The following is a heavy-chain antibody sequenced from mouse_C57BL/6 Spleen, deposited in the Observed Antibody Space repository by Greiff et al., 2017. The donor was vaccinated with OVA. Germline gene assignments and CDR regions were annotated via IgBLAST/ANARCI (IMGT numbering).Heavy chain of an antibody. Sequence: QVQLKESGPGLVAPSQSLSITCTVSGFSLTSYGVSWVRQPPGKGLEWLGVIWGDGSTNYHSALISRLSISKDNSKSQVFLKLNSLQTDDTATYYCAKPGITTVVEGFYYAMDYWGQGTSVTVSS. CDR3: AKPGITTVVEGFYYAMDY. D-gene: IGHD1-1*01. CDR1: GFSLTSYG. CDR2: IWGDGST. J-gene: IGHJ4*01. V-gene: IGHV2-3*01.